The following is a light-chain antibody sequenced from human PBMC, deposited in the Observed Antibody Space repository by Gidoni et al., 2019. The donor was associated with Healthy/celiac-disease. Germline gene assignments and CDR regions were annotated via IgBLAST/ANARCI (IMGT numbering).Light chain of an antibody. J-gene: IGLJ2*01. CDR1: KLGDKY. Sequence: SYELTQPPSVSVSPGQTASITCPGDKLGDKYACWYQQKPGQSPVLVIYQDSKRPSGIPERFSGSNSGNTATLTLSGTQAMDEADYYCQAWDSSTGVVFGGGTKLTVL. V-gene: IGLV3-1*01. CDR2: QDS. CDR3: QAWDSSTGVV.